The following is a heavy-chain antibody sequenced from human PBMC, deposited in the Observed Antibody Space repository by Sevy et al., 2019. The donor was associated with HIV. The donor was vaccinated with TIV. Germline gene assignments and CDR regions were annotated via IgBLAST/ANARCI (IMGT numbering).Heavy chain of an antibody. Sequence: ASVKVSCKASGGTFSSYAISWVRQAPGQGLEWMGGIIPIFGTANYAQKFQGRVTITADESTSTAYMELSSLRSEDTAEYYCARDQGGQVIDYWGQGTLVTVSS. V-gene: IGHV1-69*13. CDR3: ARDQGGQVIDY. CDR2: IIPIFGTA. CDR1: GGTFSSYA. D-gene: IGHD1-26*01. J-gene: IGHJ4*02.